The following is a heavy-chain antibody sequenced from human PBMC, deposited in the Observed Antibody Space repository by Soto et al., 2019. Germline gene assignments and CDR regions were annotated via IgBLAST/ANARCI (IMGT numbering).Heavy chain of an antibody. J-gene: IGHJ4*02. CDR2: IHHSGST. V-gene: IGHV4-30-4*01. D-gene: IGHD1-26*01. CDR3: ARDTGTYPYYFDY. Sequence: QVQLQESGPGLAKPSQTLSLTCTVSGGSISSGENFWNWIRQSPGKGLEWIGYIHHSGSTYYNPSLKSRLTISVDTSKNQISLKLNSVTAADTAVYYCARDTGTYPYYFDYWGQGTLVTVSS. CDR1: GGSISSGENF.